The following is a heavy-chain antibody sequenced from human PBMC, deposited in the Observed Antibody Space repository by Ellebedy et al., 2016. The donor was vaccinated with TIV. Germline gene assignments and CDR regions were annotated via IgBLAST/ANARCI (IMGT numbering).Heavy chain of an antibody. J-gene: IGHJ4*02. CDR2: IFPYDSDA. CDR1: GYKFPNSW. V-gene: IGHV5-51*01. Sequence: GESLKISCKGSGYKFPNSWIAWLRQMPGKGLEWMGSIFPYDSDARYSPAFEGQVTVSADKSITTAYLQWNSLKASDTAMYYCASSIAVAGTCNYFDYWGQGTLVTVSS. D-gene: IGHD6-19*01. CDR3: ASSIAVAGTCNYFDY.